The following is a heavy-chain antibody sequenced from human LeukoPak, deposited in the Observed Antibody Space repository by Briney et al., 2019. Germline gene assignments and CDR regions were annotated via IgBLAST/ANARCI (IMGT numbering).Heavy chain of an antibody. CDR1: GGSISSYY. CDR2: IYYSGST. V-gene: IGHV4-59*01. CDR3: ARERVIGNDAFDI. D-gene: IGHD2-21*01. J-gene: IGHJ3*02. Sequence: SETLSLTCTVSGGSISSYYWSWIRQPPGKGLEWIGYIYYSGSTNYNPSLKSRVTISVDTFKNQFSLKLSSVTAADTAVYYCARERVIGNDAFDIWGQGTMVTVSS.